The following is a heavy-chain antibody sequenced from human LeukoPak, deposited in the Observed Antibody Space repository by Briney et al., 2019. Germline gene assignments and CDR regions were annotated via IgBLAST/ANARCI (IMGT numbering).Heavy chain of an antibody. CDR2: ISSSSSYI. V-gene: IGHV3-21*01. J-gene: IGHJ6*02. Sequence: PGGSLRLSCAASGFTFSSYSMNWVRQAPGKGLEWVSSISSSSSYIYYADSVKGRFTISRDNAKSSLYLQMNSLRAEDTAVYYCARVSRDFYSNYYYYYGMDVWGQGTTVTVSS. CDR1: GFTFSSYS. CDR3: ARVSRDFYSNYYYYYGMDV. D-gene: IGHD4-11*01.